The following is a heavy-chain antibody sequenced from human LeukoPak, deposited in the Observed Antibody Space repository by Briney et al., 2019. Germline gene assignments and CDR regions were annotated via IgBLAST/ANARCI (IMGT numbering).Heavy chain of an antibody. Sequence: SETLSLTCTVSGGSINSYYWSWIRQPPGKGLEWIGYINYSGATNYNPSLKSRVTISRDTSKNQFSLKLNSVTAADTAVYYCASRKLGNDYWGQGTLVTVSS. CDR3: ASRKLGNDY. CDR2: INYSGAT. CDR1: GGSINSYY. V-gene: IGHV4-59*08. J-gene: IGHJ4*02. D-gene: IGHD7-27*01.